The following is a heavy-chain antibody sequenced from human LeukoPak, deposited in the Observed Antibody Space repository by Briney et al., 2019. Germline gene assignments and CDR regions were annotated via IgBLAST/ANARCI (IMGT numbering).Heavy chain of an antibody. CDR1: GFTFSDYW. V-gene: IGHV3-7*01. J-gene: IGHJ4*01. Sequence: WGSLSLTCAASGFTFSDYWLTWVRQVPGKGLEWVANVGRDGSEKNYVVSVEGRFTTSRDNAKKSLDLEMNSLRVEDTALYYCAKVGTWELQCVFENWGHGNLVTVSS. CDR3: AKVGTWELQCVFEN. D-gene: IGHD1-26*01. CDR2: VGRDGSEK.